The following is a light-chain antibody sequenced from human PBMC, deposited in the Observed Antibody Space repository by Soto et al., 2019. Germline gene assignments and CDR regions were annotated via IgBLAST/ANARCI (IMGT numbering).Light chain of an antibody. Sequence: QSVLTQPPSASGTPGQKVTISCSGSSSNIGSDFVYWFQQFPGTAPMLLIYRNIHRPSGVSDRFSGSKSGTSGSLTISGLRSEDEADYYCVSWDGSLSGWVFGGGTKLTVL. J-gene: IGLJ3*02. CDR2: RNI. CDR1: SSNIGSDF. CDR3: VSWDGSLSGWV. V-gene: IGLV1-47*01.